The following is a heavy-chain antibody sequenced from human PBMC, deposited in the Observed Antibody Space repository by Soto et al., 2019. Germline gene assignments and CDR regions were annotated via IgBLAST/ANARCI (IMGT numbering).Heavy chain of an antibody. V-gene: IGHV4-59*01. D-gene: IGHD2-21*02. CDR1: GDSITSGSY. CDR3: ARDGAAMTALDMDY. CDR2: IYHTGSA. J-gene: IGHJ4*02. Sequence: SETLSLTCTVSGDSITSGSYWGWILQPPGMGLQWIGYIYHTGSAVYNPSLAGRVRLSVDTSKNQFSLKLTSVTAADTAVYYCARDGAAMTALDMDYWGQGTLVTVSS.